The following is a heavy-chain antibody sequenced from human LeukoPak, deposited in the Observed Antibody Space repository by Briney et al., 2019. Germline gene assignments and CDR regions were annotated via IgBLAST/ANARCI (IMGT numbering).Heavy chain of an antibody. V-gene: IGHV4-34*01. Sequence: SETLSLTCAVYGESFSGYYWSRIRQPPGRGLEWIGEINHSGSTSYSASLKSRVTISVDTSKNQFSLKLNSVTAADTAVYYCARGDIAAGGAPFDYWGQGTLVTVSS. CDR1: GESFSGYY. CDR2: INHSGST. CDR3: ARGDIAAGGAPFDY. J-gene: IGHJ4*02. D-gene: IGHD6-13*01.